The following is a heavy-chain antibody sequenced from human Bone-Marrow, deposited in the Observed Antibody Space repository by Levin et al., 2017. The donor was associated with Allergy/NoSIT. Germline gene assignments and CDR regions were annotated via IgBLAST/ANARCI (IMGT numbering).Heavy chain of an antibody. D-gene: IGHD3-3*01. CDR2: IYNTET. Sequence: SETLSLTCTVSGDSISTYYWSWIRQPPGKGLEWLGYIYNTETTYNPSLSGRATISVDTSKNQFSLRVSSVTAADTAVYYCARGYHFWSGYAPYYFDYWGQGTLVTVAS. CDR1: GDSISTYY. CDR3: ARGYHFWSGYAPYYFDY. V-gene: IGHV4-59*01. J-gene: IGHJ4*02.